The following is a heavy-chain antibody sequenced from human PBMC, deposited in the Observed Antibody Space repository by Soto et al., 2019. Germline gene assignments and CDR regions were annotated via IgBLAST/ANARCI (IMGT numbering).Heavy chain of an antibody. CDR3: SGGVGDAF. J-gene: IGHJ4*02. D-gene: IGHD1-26*01. Sequence: EVHLVESGGGLVQTGGSLRLSCAIFESTVSRDWMNWVRQAPWKGLEWVAHINQDGSEKYYVDSVKGRFTISRDNAKKSLYLQMNSLRPADTAMYYCSGGVGDAFWGQGTLVTVSS. CDR2: INQDGSEK. CDR1: ESTVSRDW. V-gene: IGHV3-7*04.